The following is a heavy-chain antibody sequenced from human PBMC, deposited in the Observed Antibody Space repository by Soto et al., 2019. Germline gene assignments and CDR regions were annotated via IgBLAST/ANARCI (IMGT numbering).Heavy chain of an antibody. CDR1: GFTVSSNY. V-gene: IGHV3-53*04. J-gene: IGHJ6*03. CDR2: IYSGGST. CDR3: ARVSIVVVPAAIVYYYYYMDV. Sequence: VQLVESGGGLVQPGGSLRLSCAASGFTVSSNYMSWVRQAPGKGLEWVSVIYSGGSTYYADSVKGRFTISRHNSKNTLYLQMNSLRAEDTAVYYCARVSIVVVPAAIVYYYYYMDVWGKGTTVTVSS. D-gene: IGHD2-2*01.